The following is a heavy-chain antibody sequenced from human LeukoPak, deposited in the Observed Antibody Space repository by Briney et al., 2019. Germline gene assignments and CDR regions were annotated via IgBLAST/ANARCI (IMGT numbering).Heavy chain of an antibody. Sequence: GGSLRLSCAASGFTFMNYVIHWVRQAPGKGLEWVAVTSSDLNVKLYADSVKGRFTISRDNSRSTLYLQMNSLRPEDTAIYYCAREGYYGSGSPPSLYFDYWGQGTLVTVSS. CDR2: TSSDLNVK. J-gene: IGHJ4*02. CDR3: AREGYYGSGSPPSLYFDY. D-gene: IGHD3-10*01. V-gene: IGHV3-30-3*01. CDR1: GFTFMNYV.